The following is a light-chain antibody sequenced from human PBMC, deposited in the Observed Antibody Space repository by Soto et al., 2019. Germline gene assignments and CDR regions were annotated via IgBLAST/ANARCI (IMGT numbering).Light chain of an antibody. CDR1: LSDVGRYNY. J-gene: IGLJ1*01. CDR3: NSYAGTSYV. CDR2: GVS. V-gene: IGLV2-14*03. Sequence: QSALTQPASVSGSPGQSITISCTGTLSDVGRYNYVSWYQQYPGKAPKLIIYGVSNRPSGVSNRFSGSKSGNTAFLTISGLQAEDEADYYCNSYAGTSYVFGTGTKLTVL.